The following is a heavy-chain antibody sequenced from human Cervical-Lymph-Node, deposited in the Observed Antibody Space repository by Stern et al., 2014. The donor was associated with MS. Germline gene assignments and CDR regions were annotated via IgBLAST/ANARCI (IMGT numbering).Heavy chain of an antibody. D-gene: IGHD6-13*01. CDR1: GFTFDDYG. V-gene: IGHV3-20*01. Sequence: EVQLVQSGGGVVRPGGSLRLSCAASGFTFDDYGMSWVRQAPGKGLEWVSGINWNGGSTGYADSVKGRFTISRDNAKNSLYLQMNSLRAEDTALYHCARDKSIWAAAGYYYYYGMDVWGQGTTVTVSS. CDR3: ARDKSIWAAAGYYYYYGMDV. J-gene: IGHJ6*02. CDR2: INWNGGST.